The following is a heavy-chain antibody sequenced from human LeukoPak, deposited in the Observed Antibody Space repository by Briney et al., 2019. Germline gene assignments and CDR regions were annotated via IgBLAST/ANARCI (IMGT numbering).Heavy chain of an antibody. CDR2: IGIDSGNT. V-gene: IGHV3-48*01. CDR3: ARDYKYAFDN. Sequence: GGSLKPPCAASGFTFSDYSMNWVRQAPGKGREWISYIGIDSGNTNYADSVKGRFTISGDKAKNSLYLQMNSLRVEDTAVYYCARDYKYAFDNWGQGTLVTVSS. D-gene: IGHD5-24*01. CDR1: GFTFSDYS. J-gene: IGHJ4*02.